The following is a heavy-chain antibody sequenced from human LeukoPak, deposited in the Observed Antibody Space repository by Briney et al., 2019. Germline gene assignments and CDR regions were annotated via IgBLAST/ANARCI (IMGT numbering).Heavy chain of an antibody. CDR3: ARHVGISF. CDR1: GFTFSGAW. Sequence: GGSLRLSCTASGFTFSGAWMTWVRQAPGKGLEWVAIIREDGTEKNYVDSVKGRFTISRDNAKNSLFLQMSNLRDDDTAIYYCARHVGISFWGQGTLVTVSS. V-gene: IGHV3-7*01. D-gene: IGHD7-27*01. J-gene: IGHJ4*02. CDR2: IREDGTEK.